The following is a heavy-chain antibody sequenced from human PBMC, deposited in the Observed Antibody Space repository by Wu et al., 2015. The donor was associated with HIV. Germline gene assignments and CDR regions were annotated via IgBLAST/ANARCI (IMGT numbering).Heavy chain of an antibody. V-gene: IGHV1-2*02. CDR1: GYIFSGYY. CDR3: ARVHGYTYGKDGAFDV. Sequence: QVQLVQSGAEVREPGASVKVSCKASGYIFSGYYIHWVRQAPGQGLEWMGWSNPNIGDSDYAQRFRGRVTMATDTSIDTAYMDLNRLTSDDTAIYYCARVHGYTYGKDGAFDVWGQGTVVTVSS. D-gene: IGHD5-18*01. J-gene: IGHJ3*01. CDR2: SNPNIGDS.